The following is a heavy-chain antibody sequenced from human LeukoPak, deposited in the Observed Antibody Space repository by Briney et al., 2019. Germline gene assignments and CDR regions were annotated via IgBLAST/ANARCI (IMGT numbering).Heavy chain of an antibody. Sequence: GGSLRLSCAASGFTFSSYSMNWVRQAPGEGLEWVSYISSSGSTTFYADSVKGRFTISRDNAKNSLYLQMNSLRVEDTAVYYCTRDEEGASREFDYWGQGALVTVSS. CDR3: TRDEEGASREFDY. CDR1: GFTFSSYS. CDR2: ISSSGSTT. J-gene: IGHJ4*02. D-gene: IGHD1-26*01. V-gene: IGHV3-48*04.